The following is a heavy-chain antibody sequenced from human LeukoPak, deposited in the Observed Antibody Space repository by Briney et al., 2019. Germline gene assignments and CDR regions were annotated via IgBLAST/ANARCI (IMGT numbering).Heavy chain of an antibody. Sequence: ASVKVSCKASGYTFTGYYMHWVRQAPGQGLEWVGWINPNSGGTNYAQKFQGRVTMTRDTSISTAYMELSRLRSDDTAMYYCAGGHDSSGYPPDYWGQGTLVTVSS. CDR1: GYTFTGYY. CDR2: INPNSGGT. J-gene: IGHJ4*02. D-gene: IGHD3-22*01. V-gene: IGHV1-2*02. CDR3: AGGHDSSGYPPDY.